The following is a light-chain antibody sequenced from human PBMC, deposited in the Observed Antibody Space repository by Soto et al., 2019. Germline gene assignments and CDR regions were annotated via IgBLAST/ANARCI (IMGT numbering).Light chain of an antibody. V-gene: IGLV2-14*01. Sequence: QSALTQPASVSGSPGQSITIACTGTSSDVGGYNYFSWYQQHPGKAPKLMIYDVSNRPSGVSNRFSGSKSGNTTSLTISGLQAEDEAYYYCSSYTRSSSYVVFGGGTKLTVL. CDR3: SSYTRSSSYVV. CDR2: DVS. J-gene: IGLJ2*01. CDR1: SSDVGGYNY.